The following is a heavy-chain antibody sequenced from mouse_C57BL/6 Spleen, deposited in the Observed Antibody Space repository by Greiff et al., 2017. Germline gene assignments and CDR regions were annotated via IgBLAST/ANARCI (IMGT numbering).Heavy chain of an antibody. D-gene: IGHD1-1*02. CDR2: ISDGGSYT. CDR1: GFTFSSYA. Sequence: EVKLVESGGGLVKPGGSLKLSCAASGFTFSSYAMSWVRQTPEKRLEWVATISDGGSYTYYPDNVKGRFTISRDNAKNNLYLQMSHLKSEDTAMDYCARDGDGSCFGYWGQGTTLTVSA. J-gene: IGHJ2*01. CDR3: ARDGDGSCFGY. V-gene: IGHV5-4*01.